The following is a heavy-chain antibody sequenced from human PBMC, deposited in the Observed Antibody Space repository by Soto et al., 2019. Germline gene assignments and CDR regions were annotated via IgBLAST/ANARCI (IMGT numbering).Heavy chain of an antibody. CDR1: GFDFSSYA. CDR2: ISYDGNYI. J-gene: IGHJ6*02. Sequence: QVQLVESGGGVVQPGASLRLFCEASGFDFSSYAMHWVRQAPGKGLEWVGVISYDGNYIYYADSVKGRFTISRDNSKNTLYVQVTSLRPEDTAVYYCAKGILSATIGPYAMDVWGQGTTVTVSS. D-gene: IGHD3-16*01. CDR3: AKGILSATIGPYAMDV. V-gene: IGHV3-30*18.